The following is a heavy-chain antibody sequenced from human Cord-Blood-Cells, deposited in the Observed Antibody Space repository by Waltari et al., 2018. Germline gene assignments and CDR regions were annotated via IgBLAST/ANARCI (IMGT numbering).Heavy chain of an antibody. Sequence: QVQLVESGGGVVQPGRSLRLSCAASGFTFSSYAMHWVRQAPGKGLEWVAVISYEGSNKYDADSVKGRFTISRDNSKNTLYLQMNSLRAEDTAVYYCASQFGWERLGGLFDYWGQGTLVTVSS. J-gene: IGHJ4*02. V-gene: IGHV3-30-3*01. D-gene: IGHD1-1*01. CDR2: ISYEGSNK. CDR3: ASQFGWERLGGLFDY. CDR1: GFTFSSYA.